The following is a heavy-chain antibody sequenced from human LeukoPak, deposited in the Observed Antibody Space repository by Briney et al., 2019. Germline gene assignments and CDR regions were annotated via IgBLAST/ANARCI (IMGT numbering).Heavy chain of an antibody. CDR1: GFTFSSYE. D-gene: IGHD1-1*01. J-gene: IGHJ3*02. Sequence: GGSLRLSCAASGFTFSSYEMNWVRQAPGKGLEWVSYISSSGSTIYYADSVKGRFTISRDNSKNTLYLQMNSLRAEDTAVYYCARDQLRFDIWGQGTIVTVSS. CDR3: ARDQLRFDI. CDR2: ISSSGSTI. V-gene: IGHV3-48*03.